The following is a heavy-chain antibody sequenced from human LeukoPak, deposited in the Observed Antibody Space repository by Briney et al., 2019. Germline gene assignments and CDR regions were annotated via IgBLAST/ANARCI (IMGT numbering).Heavy chain of an antibody. D-gene: IGHD3-22*01. V-gene: IGHV3-23*01. J-gene: IGHJ4*02. Sequence: GGSLRLSCAASGFTFSSYAMNWVRQAPGKGLEWVSAISGSGAGTYYADSVKGRFTISRDNSKNTLYLQMNSLRAEDTAVYYCATYRRGYHDSSESYYFDYWGQGTLVTVSS. CDR2: ISGSGAGT. CDR3: ATYRRGYHDSSESYYFDY. CDR1: GFTFSSYA.